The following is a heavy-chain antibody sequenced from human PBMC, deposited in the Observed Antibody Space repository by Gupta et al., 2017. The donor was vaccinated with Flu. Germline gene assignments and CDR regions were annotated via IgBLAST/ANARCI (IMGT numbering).Heavy chain of an antibody. J-gene: IGHJ4*02. D-gene: IGHD2-15*01. CDR3: ARKGGGHCSGGTCYSFDY. V-gene: IGHV1-69*01. CDR2: VIPVFGPT. Sequence: GLEWMGGVIPVFGPTIYAQRFQGRVTITADDSTSTAYMELSSLTSDDTAFYYCARKGGGHCSGGTCYSFDYWGQGTLVTVSS.